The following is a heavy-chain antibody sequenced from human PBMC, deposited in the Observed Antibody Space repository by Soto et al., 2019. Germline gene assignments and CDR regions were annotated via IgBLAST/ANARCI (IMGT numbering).Heavy chain of an antibody. CDR1: GYSFTTYW. CDR2: IYPGDSDT. CDR3: ARHSTSAPKDY. V-gene: IGHV5-51*01. Sequence: PGESLKISWKGSGYSFTTYWIAWVRQMPGKGLEWVGIIYPGDSDTRYSPSFEGHVTISVDKSISTAFLQWNSLKASDNAIYYCARHSTSAPKDYWGQGTLVTVSS. D-gene: IGHD3-10*01. J-gene: IGHJ4*01.